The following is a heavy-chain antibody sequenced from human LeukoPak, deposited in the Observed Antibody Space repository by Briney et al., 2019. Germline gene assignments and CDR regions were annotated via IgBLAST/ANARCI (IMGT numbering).Heavy chain of an antibody. CDR2: INPNSGGT. CDR3: ARYYSSTSCFGMDV. J-gene: IGHJ6*02. D-gene: IGHD2-2*01. V-gene: IGHV1-2*02. CDR1: GYTFTGYY. Sequence: ASVKVSCKASGYTFTGYYMHWVRQAPGQGLEWMGWINPNSGGTNYAQKFQGRVTMTRDTSISTAYMELSRLRSDDTAVYYCARYYSSTSCFGMDVWGQGTTVTVSS.